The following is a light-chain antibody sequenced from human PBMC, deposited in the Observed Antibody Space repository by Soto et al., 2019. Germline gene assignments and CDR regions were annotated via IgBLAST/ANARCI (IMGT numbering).Light chain of an antibody. J-gene: IGKJ1*01. Sequence: IQITQSPSSLSASVVDIVTITCRANQSISSSLSWYQQKAGKVPKLLIYAASTLQSGVPSRFSGSGSGTDFTLTISTLQPEDFATYYCQHSYSTPPTFGQGTKVEIK. CDR2: AAS. CDR1: QSISSS. V-gene: IGKV1-39*01. CDR3: QHSYSTPPT.